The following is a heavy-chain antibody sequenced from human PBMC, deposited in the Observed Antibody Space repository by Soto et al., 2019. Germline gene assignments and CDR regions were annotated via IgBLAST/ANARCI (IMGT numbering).Heavy chain of an antibody. CDR2: IGTAGDT. CDR3: ARSPSGYDLFFYYGMDV. V-gene: IGHV3-13*01. D-gene: IGHD5-12*01. J-gene: IGHJ6*02. Sequence: GGSLRLSCAASGFTFSSYDMHWVRQATGKGLEWVSAIGTAGDTYYPGSVKGRFTISRENAKNSLYLQMNSLRAGDTAVYYCARSPSGYDLFFYYGMDVWGQGTTVTVSS. CDR1: GFTFSSYD.